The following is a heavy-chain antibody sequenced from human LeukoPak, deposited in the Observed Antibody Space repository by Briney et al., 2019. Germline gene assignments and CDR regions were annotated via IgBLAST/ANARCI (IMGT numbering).Heavy chain of an antibody. J-gene: IGHJ3*02. Sequence: ASVKVSCTVSGYTLTELPMHWGRQAPEKGLEGMGGFDPEDGETIYAQTFQGRVTMTEDTSTDTADMELSSLRSEDTAVYYCATGWPCAFDIWGQGTMVTVSS. V-gene: IGHV1-24*01. D-gene: IGHD2-15*01. CDR2: FDPEDGET. CDR1: GYTLTELP. CDR3: ATGWPCAFDI.